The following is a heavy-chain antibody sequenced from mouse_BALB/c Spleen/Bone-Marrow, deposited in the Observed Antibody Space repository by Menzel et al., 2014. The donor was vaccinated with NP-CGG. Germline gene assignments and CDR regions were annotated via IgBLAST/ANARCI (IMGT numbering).Heavy chain of an antibody. V-gene: IGHV1-22*01. Sequence: VQLQQSGPELVKPGASVKISCKTSGYSFTEYTIHWVKQSHGKSLEWIGGINSNNGGTSHNQKFKDKATLTVDKSSSTAYMELRSLTSEDSAVYYCARRYYDTNYGYAMNYWGQGTPVTVPS. J-gene: IGHJ4*01. D-gene: IGHD2-5*01. CDR2: INSNNGGT. CDR1: GYSFTEYT. CDR3: ARRYYDTNYGYAMNY.